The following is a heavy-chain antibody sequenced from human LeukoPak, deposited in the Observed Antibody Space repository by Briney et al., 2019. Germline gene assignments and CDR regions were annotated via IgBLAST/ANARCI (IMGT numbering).Heavy chain of an antibody. CDR2: IYHSGST. V-gene: IGHV4-38-2*02. CDR1: GYSISSGYY. Sequence: KPSETLSLTCTVSGYSISSGYYWGWIRQPPGKGLEWIGSIYHSGSTYYNPSLKSRVTISVDTSKNQFSLKLSSVTAADTAVYYCARALGYSSSWYATNWFDPWGQGTLVTVSS. J-gene: IGHJ5*02. D-gene: IGHD6-13*01. CDR3: ARALGYSSSWYATNWFDP.